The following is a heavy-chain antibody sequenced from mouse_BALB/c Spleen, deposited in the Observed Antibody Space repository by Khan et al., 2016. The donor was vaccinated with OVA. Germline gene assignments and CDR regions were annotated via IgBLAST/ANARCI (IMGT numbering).Heavy chain of an antibody. Sequence: QVQLQQSGPELVRPGVSVKISCKGTGYTFTDYAMYWVKQSHAESLEWIGLISTYSGSTNYNQKFKGKVTMTVDKSSSAAYMELARLTSEDSAIYYCAGPAYDGYYDYWGQGTALTVSS. D-gene: IGHD2-3*01. CDR3: AGPAYDGYYDY. CDR2: ISTYSGST. CDR1: GYTFTDYA. J-gene: IGHJ2*01. V-gene: IGHV1S137*01.